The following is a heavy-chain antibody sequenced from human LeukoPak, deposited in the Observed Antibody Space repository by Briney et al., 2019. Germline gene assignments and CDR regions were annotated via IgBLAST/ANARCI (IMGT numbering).Heavy chain of an antibody. Sequence: ASVKVSCKTSGYTFTSHGISWERQAPGEGLEWMGWISANNGDTNYAQKMQGRLTMTTDTSTSTAYMELRSLSYDDTATYYCARDWPTVIADYWGQGTLVTVSS. CDR2: ISANNGDT. CDR1: GYTFTSHG. D-gene: IGHD4-11*01. CDR3: ARDWPTVIADY. J-gene: IGHJ4*02. V-gene: IGHV1-18*01.